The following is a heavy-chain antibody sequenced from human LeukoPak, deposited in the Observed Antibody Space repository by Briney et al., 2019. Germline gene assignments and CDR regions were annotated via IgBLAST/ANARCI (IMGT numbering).Heavy chain of an antibody. D-gene: IGHD1-26*01. J-gene: IGHJ4*02. Sequence: PSETLSLTCTVSGGSISSYYWSWIRQPPGKGLEWIGYIYYSGSTNYNPSLKSRVTISVDTSKNQFSLKLSSVTAADTAVYYCARGVGAFDYWGQGTLVTASS. CDR3: ARGVGAFDY. CDR1: GGSISSYY. CDR2: IYYSGST. V-gene: IGHV4-59*01.